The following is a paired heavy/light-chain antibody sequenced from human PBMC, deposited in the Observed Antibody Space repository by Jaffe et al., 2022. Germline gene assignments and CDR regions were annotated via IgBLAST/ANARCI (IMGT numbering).Light chain of an antibody. CDR1: QSLVHSDGNTY. CDR3: MQATQFPWT. Sequence: DIVMTQTPLSSPVTLGQPASISCRSSQSLVHSDGNTYLSWLQQRPGQPPRLLIYKISNRFSGVPDRFSGSGAGTDFTLKISRVEAEDVGVYYCMQATQFPWTFGQGTKVEIK. J-gene: IGKJ1*01. CDR2: KIS. V-gene: IGKV2-24*01.
Heavy chain of an antibody. D-gene: IGHD3-22*01. Sequence: QVQLVESGGGVVQPGGSLRLSCAASGFTFSSYGMHWVRQAPGKGLEWVAFIRYDGSNKYYADSVKGRFTISRDNSKNTLYLQMNSLRAEDTAVYYCASEGPRWRYYDSSGSTHEDYWGQGTLVTVSS. J-gene: IGHJ4*02. CDR2: IRYDGSNK. CDR1: GFTFSSYG. CDR3: ASEGPRWRYYDSSGSTHEDY. V-gene: IGHV3-30*02.